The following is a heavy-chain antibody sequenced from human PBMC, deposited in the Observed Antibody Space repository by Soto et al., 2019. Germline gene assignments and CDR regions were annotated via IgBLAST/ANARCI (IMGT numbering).Heavy chain of an antibody. CDR3: ASRYYDYIWGSYRYLQFDD. CDR2: IYYSGST. V-gene: IGHV4-59*08. Sequence: PSETLSLTCTVSGGSISSYYWSWIRQPPGKGLEWIGYIYYSGSTNYNPSLKSRVTISVDTSKNQFSLKLSSVTAADTAVYYCASRYYDYIWGSYRYLQFDDWGQGTLVTVSS. J-gene: IGHJ4*02. D-gene: IGHD3-16*02. CDR1: GGSISSYY.